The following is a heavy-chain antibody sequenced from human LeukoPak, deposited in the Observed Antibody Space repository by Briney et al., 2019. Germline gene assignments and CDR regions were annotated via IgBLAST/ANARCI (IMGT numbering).Heavy chain of an antibody. V-gene: IGHV4-59*12. D-gene: IGHD3-22*01. CDR3: ARLNGYYHDPTDHRGLDS. CDR1: GGSMSSYF. Sequence: PSETLSLTCSVSGGSMSSYFWNWIRQSPEKGLEWIGYVLYTGDTNYNPTPESRVTMSLDTSRNLFSLKLNSVTAADTATYFCARLNGYYHDPTDHRGLDSWGQGTLVTVSS. J-gene: IGHJ4*02. CDR2: VLYTGDT.